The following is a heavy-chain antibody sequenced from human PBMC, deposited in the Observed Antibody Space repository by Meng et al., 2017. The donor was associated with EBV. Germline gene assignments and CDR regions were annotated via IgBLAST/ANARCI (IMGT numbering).Heavy chain of an antibody. J-gene: IGHJ4*02. Sequence: QVYLVQSGAERKKPGTSVQVSCKSSDSTFTGYGVSWVRQAPGQGLEWMAWLGAHDYDRSHAPKFQGRVTVTADRPTATAYMERRNPRSDDTGFYCCAGGTPGRKYADYWGQGTLVTVSS. V-gene: IGHV1-18*01. CDR2: LGAHDYDR. D-gene: IGHD3-10*01. CDR3: AGGTPGRKYADY. CDR1: DSTFTGYG.